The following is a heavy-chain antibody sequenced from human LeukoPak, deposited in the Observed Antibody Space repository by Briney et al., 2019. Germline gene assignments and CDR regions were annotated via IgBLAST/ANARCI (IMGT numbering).Heavy chain of an antibody. CDR2: IIPIFCTA. V-gene: IGHV1-69*05. CDR1: GGTFSSYA. D-gene: IGHD1-1*01. Sequence: ASVKVSCKASGGTFSSYAISWVRQAPGQGLEWMGWIIPIFCTANYAQKFQGRVTNTTDESTSAAYMELGSLRSEDTAVYYCARTSGGVKPWKSLDYWGQGTLVTVSS. CDR3: ARTSGGVKPWKSLDY. J-gene: IGHJ4*02.